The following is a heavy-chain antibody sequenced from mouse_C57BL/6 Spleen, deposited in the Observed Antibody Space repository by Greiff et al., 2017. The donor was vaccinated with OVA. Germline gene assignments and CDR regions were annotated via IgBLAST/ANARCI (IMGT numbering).Heavy chain of an antibody. CDR2: INPSNGGT. D-gene: IGHD1-1*01. CDR3: ARSHYGSSYWYFEV. V-gene: IGHV1-53*01. CDR1: GYTFTSYW. J-gene: IGHJ1*03. Sequence: QVQLQQPGTELVKPGASVKLSCKASGYTFTSYWMHWVKQRPGQGLEWIGNINPSNGGTNYNEKFKSKATLTVDKSSSTAYMQLSSLTSEDSAVYYCARSHYGSSYWYFEVWGTGATVTVSS.